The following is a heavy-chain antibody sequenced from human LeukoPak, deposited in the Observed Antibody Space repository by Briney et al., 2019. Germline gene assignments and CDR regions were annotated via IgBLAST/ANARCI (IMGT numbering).Heavy chain of an antibody. V-gene: IGHV1-46*01. CDR3: ARADGYNNYFDY. J-gene: IGHJ4*02. D-gene: IGHD5-24*01. CDR2: INPSGGST. Sequence: ASVKVSCKASGFTFTSYYMHWVRQAPGQGLEWMAIINPSGGSTSYAQKFQGRVTMTRDTSTSTVYMELSSLRSEDTAVYYCARADGYNNYFDYWGQGTLVTVSS. CDR1: GFTFTSYY.